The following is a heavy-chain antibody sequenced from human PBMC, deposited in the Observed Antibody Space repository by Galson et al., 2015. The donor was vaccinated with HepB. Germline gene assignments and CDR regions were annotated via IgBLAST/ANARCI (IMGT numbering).Heavy chain of an antibody. D-gene: IGHD5-12*01. CDR2: INTNTGNT. CDR3: ARGYDFVTSDYSYYGLDV. V-gene: IGHV7-4-1*02. Sequence: SVKVSCQASGYIFNMYAINWVRQAPGQGLEYMGWINTNTGNTTYAQGFIGRFVFSLDTSVSTAYLRVTSLKADDTAMYYWARGYDFVTSDYSYYGLDVWGQGSTVTVSS. J-gene: IGHJ6*02. CDR1: GYIFNMYA.